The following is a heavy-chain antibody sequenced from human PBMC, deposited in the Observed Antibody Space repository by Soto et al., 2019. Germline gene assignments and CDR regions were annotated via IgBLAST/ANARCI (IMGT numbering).Heavy chain of an antibody. D-gene: IGHD5-18*01. J-gene: IGHJ2*01. CDR2: IFPGDSDT. V-gene: IGHV5-51*01. Sequence: EVQLVQSGAEVKKSGESLKISCKGSGYIFTNYWIGWVRQMPGRGLEWMGIIFPGDSDTRYSPSFQGQVTISVDKSISTAYMQWRSLKASDTAIYYCARQNFYVDAGRVAGLDWYFDLWGRGTLVSVSS. CDR1: GYIFTNYW. CDR3: ARQNFYVDAGRVAGLDWYFDL.